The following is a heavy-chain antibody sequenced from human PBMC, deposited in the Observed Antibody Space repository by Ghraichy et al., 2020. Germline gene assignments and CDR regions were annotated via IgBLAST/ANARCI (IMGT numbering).Heavy chain of an antibody. CDR3: ARVTTVNTNNYYYGMDV. D-gene: IGHD4-11*01. CDR2: IYYSGST. CDR1: GGSISSGGYY. J-gene: IGHJ6*02. Sequence: SLNLSCTVSGGSISSGGYYWSWIRQHPGKGLEWIGYIYYSGSTYYNPSLKSRVTISVDTSKNQFSLKLSSVTAADTAVYYCARVTTVNTNNYYYGMDVWGQGTTVTVSS. V-gene: IGHV4-31*03.